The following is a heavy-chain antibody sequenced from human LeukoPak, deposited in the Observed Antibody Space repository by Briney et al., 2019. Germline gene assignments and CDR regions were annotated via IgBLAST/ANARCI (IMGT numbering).Heavy chain of an antibody. J-gene: IGHJ6*03. Sequence: GGSLRLSCAASGFTFSTYGMHWVRQAPGKGLEGVAVISFDGSTKYYVDSVKGRFTISRDNAKNSLYLQMNSLRAEDTAVYYCAREGITMVRGVPPRRDYYMDVWGKGTTVTVSS. D-gene: IGHD3-10*01. CDR3: AREGITMVRGVPPRRDYYMDV. CDR1: GFTFSTYG. V-gene: IGHV3-30*03. CDR2: ISFDGSTK.